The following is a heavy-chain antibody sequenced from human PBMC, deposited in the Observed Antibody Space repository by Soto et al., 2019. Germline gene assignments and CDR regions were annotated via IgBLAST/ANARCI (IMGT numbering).Heavy chain of an antibody. CDR1: GYTFRSYG. V-gene: IGHV1-18*01. J-gene: IGHJ6*03. Sequence: ASVKVSCKASGYTFRSYGICWVRQAPGQGLEWLGWISAYSSNTHYAQKFQGKVTMTTDTSTSTAYMELRSLRSDDTAMYYCAKADSNYAGKFSYYFMDVWGKGTMVTVSS. CDR3: AKADSNYAGKFSYYFMDV. CDR2: ISAYSSNT. D-gene: IGHD4-4*01.